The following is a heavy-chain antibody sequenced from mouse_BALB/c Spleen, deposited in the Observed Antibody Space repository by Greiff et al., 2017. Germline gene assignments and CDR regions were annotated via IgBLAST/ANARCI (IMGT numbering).Heavy chain of an antibody. CDR3: NAFYRDYWYFDV. J-gene: IGHJ1*01. CDR2: IDPENGDT. CDR1: GFNIKDYY. D-gene: IGHD2-14*01. Sequence: EVQLQQSGAELVRSGASVKLSCTASGFNIKDYYMHWVKQRPEQGLEWIGWIDPENGDTEYAPKFQGKATMTADTSSNTAYLQLSSLTSEDTAVYFYNAFYRDYWYFDVWGAGTTVTVSS. V-gene: IGHV14-4*02.